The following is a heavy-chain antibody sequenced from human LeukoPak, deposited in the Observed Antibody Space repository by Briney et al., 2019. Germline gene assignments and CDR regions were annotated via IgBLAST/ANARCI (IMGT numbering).Heavy chain of an antibody. J-gene: IGHJ4*02. CDR2: IYTSGST. D-gene: IGHD5-18*01. CDR1: GGSISSGSYY. CDR3: ARGVRYSYGGWSDFDY. Sequence: SETLSLTCTVSGGSISSGSYYWSWIRQPAGKGLEWIGRIYTSGSTNYNPSLKSRVTISVDTSKNQFSLKLSSVTAADTAVYYCARGVRYSYGGWSDFDYWGQGTLVTVSS. V-gene: IGHV4-61*02.